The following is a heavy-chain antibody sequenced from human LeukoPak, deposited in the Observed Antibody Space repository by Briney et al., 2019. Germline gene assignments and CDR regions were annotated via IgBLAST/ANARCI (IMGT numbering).Heavy chain of an antibody. CDR3: AREIAAADFDY. J-gene: IGHJ4*02. V-gene: IGHV3-48*02. CDR1: GFTFSSYN. D-gene: IGHD6-13*01. Sequence: PGGSLRLSCAASGFTFSSYNFNWVRQAPGKGLEWVSYISSSSGTTFYADSVKGRFTISRDNVKNSLYLQMKSLRDEDTAVYYCAREIAAADFDYWGQGTLVTVSS. CDR2: ISSSSGTT.